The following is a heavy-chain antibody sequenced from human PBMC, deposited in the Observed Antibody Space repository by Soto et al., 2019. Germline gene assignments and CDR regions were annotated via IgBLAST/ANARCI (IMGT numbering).Heavy chain of an antibody. CDR2: ISGSGGST. Sequence: EVQLLESGGGLVQPGGSLRLSCAASGFTFSSYAMSWVRQAPGKGLEWVSAISGSGGSTYYADSVKGRFTISRDNSKHTLYLQMNSLSAEDTAVYDCAKGGSRTGTTSFAFDIWGQGTMVTVSS. D-gene: IGHD1-7*01. J-gene: IGHJ3*02. V-gene: IGHV3-23*01. CDR3: AKGGSRTGTTSFAFDI. CDR1: GFTFSSYA.